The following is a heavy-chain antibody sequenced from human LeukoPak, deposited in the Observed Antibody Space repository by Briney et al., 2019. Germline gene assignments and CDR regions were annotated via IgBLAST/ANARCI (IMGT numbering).Heavy chain of an antibody. CDR3: ARGGLLTTVVNWGYHDAFDI. CDR1: GGSISSYY. J-gene: IGHJ3*02. Sequence: PSETLSLTCTVSGGSISSYYWSWIRQPPGKGLEWIGYIYYSGSTNYNPSLKSRVTIPVDTSKNQFSLKLSSVTAADTAVYYCARGGLLTTVVNWGYHDAFDIWGQGTMVTVSS. V-gene: IGHV4-59*01. D-gene: IGHD4-23*01. CDR2: IYYSGST.